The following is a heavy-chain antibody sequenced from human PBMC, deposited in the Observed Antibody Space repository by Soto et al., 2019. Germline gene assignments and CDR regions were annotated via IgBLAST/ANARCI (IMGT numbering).Heavy chain of an antibody. V-gene: IGHV3-9*01. J-gene: IGHJ3*01. D-gene: IGHD6-13*01. CDR2: MSWNSGSI. CDR1: GFTFDDYA. Sequence: EVQLVESGGGLVQPGRSLRLSCAAAGFTFDDYAMHWVRQAPGKGLEWVSGMSWNSGSIGDADSVKGRFTISRDNAKNSLYPPMNSLSAAHTAFYYCAKDRREGDDSRSWSVCGQGTMVTVSS. CDR3: AKDRREGDDSRSWSV.